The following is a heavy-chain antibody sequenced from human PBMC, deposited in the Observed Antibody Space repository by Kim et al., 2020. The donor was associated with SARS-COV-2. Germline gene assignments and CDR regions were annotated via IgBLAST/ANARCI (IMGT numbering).Heavy chain of an antibody. CDR3: ARDTGTYGYYGMDV. D-gene: IGHD4-17*01. CDR2: ISSSSSYI. CDR1: GFTFISYS. Sequence: GGSLRLSCAASGFTFISYSMNWVRQAPGKGLEWVSSISSSSSYIYYADSVKGRFTISRDNAKNSLYLQMNSLRAEDTAVYYCARDTGTYGYYGMDVWGQGTTVTVSS. J-gene: IGHJ6*02. V-gene: IGHV3-21*01.